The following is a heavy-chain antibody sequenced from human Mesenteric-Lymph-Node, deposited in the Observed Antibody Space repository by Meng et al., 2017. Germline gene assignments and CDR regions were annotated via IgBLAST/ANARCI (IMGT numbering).Heavy chain of an antibody. Sequence: ASVKVCKAAGHSFISYGINWVRQAPGQGLKWMGWISGNNGNTNYEQKFQGRVTMTTDTSTSTAYMELRSLRSDDTAVYYCATSLNPYDSSGHSDYWGQGTLVTVSS. CDR1: GHSFISYG. CDR2: ISGNNGNT. CDR3: ATSLNPYDSSGHSDY. V-gene: IGHV1-18*01. D-gene: IGHD3-22*01. J-gene: IGHJ4*02.